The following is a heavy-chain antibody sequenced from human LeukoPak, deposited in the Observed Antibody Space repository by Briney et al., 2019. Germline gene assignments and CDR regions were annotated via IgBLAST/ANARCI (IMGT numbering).Heavy chain of an antibody. CDR2: MYFSGSG. CDR1: GGPISSGNYY. D-gene: IGHD5-18*01. Sequence: PPQTLSLTCTVSGGPISSGNYYWSWIRQPAGKGLEWIGRMYFSGSGNYNPSLKSRVTISTDTSKNQFSLSLSSVTAADTAVYYCARFTTTPGGYTYGRGVFDYWGQGTLVIVSS. J-gene: IGHJ4*02. V-gene: IGHV4-61*02. CDR3: ARFTTTPGGYTYGRGVFDY.